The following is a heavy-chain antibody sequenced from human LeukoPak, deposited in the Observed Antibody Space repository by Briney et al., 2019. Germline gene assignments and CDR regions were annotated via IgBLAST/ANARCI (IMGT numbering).Heavy chain of an antibody. V-gene: IGHV4-39*01. CDR3: ARGNTVTKNWFDP. D-gene: IGHD4-11*01. CDR2: IYDSGST. Sequence: SETLSLTCTVSGGSIRSSYYYWGWIRQPPGKGLEWIGSIYDSGSTYYNPSLKSRVTISVDTSKNQFSLKLNSVTAADTAVYYCARGNTVTKNWFDPWGQGTLVTVSS. CDR1: GGSIRSSYYY. J-gene: IGHJ5*02.